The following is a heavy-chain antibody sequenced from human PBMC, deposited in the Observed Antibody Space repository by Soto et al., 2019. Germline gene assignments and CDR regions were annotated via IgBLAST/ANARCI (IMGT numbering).Heavy chain of an antibody. Sequence: QLQLRESGPGLVQPWGTLSLTCDVSGDSLTNNHWWSWVRQAPGKGLEWIGEIWHTGRPNYNPSLKSRVAISIDKSKNQFSLKLSSVTAADTSVYYCVRDSSTGCSSINCYMLWGQGTLVTVSS. J-gene: IGHJ4*02. CDR2: IWHTGRP. CDR3: VRDSSTGCSSINCYML. CDR1: GDSLTNNHW. D-gene: IGHD2-15*01. V-gene: IGHV4-4*02.